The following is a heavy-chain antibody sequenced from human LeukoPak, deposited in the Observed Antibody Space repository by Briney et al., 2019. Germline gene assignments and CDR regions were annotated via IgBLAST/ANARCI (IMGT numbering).Heavy chain of an antibody. Sequence: GGSLRLSCAAYGFTFSSYGMHWVRQAPGKGLEWVAVIWYDGSNKYYADSVKGRFTISRDNSKNTLYLQMNSLRAEDTAVYYCAKVLLREGDSSGFDYWGQGTLVTVSS. D-gene: IGHD3-22*01. CDR1: GFTFSSYG. CDR2: IWYDGSNK. CDR3: AKVLLREGDSSGFDY. J-gene: IGHJ4*02. V-gene: IGHV3-33*06.